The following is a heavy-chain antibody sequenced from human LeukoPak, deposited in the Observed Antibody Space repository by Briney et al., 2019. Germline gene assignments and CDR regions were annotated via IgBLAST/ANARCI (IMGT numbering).Heavy chain of an antibody. Sequence: GESLKISCKGSGYSFTSYWIGWVRQMPGKGLEWMGIIYPGDSDTRYSPSFQGQVTISADKSISTAYLQWSSLKASDTAMYYCARVSKDSSGYYWFDPWGQGTLVTVSS. J-gene: IGHJ5*02. CDR3: ARVSKDSSGYYWFDP. D-gene: IGHD3-22*01. CDR1: GYSFTSYW. CDR2: IYPGDSDT. V-gene: IGHV5-51*01.